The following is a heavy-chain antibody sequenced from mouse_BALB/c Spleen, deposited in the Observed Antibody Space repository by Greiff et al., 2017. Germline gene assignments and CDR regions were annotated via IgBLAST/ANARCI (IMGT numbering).Heavy chain of an antibody. D-gene: IGHD4-1*01. J-gene: IGHJ2*01. V-gene: IGHV1-54*01. CDR2: INPGSGGT. CDR3: ARNWDVSFDY. Sequence: LQESGAELVRPGTSVKVSCKASGYAFTNYLIEWVKQRPGQGLEWIGVINPGSGGTNYNEKFKGKATLTADKSSSTAYMQLSSLTSDDSAVYFCARNWDVSFDYWGQGTTLTVSS. CDR1: GYAFTNYL.